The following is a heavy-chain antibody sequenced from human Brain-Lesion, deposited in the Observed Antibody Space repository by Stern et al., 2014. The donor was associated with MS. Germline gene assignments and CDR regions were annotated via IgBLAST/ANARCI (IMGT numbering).Heavy chain of an antibody. CDR3: ARGAGVFDS. J-gene: IGHJ4*02. Sequence: QLVQSGPGLVKPSETLSLTCTVSGGSIGRSSYYWGWIRQPPGKGLEWIGNIFYTGSTFSDPFLKSRVTISVDTSNPHFCLRLNSVTAADTAVYYCARGAGVFDSWGQGTLVTVSP. V-gene: IGHV4-39*02. D-gene: IGHD6-19*01. CDR1: GGSIGRSSYY. CDR2: IFYTGST.